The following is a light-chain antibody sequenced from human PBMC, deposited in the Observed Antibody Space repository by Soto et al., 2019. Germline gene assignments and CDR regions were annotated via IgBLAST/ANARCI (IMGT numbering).Light chain of an antibody. V-gene: IGLV2-14*01. CDR1: SSDIGGYKH. CDR3: SSYTTSSTQV. J-gene: IGLJ1*01. Sequence: QSLRSEPASVSVSPGQSITISCTGTSSDIGGYKHVSWYQQHPGKAPKLMIYEVSNRPSGVSNRFSGSKSGNTASLTISGLQAEDEADYYCSSYTTSSTQVFGTGTKVTVL. CDR2: EVS.